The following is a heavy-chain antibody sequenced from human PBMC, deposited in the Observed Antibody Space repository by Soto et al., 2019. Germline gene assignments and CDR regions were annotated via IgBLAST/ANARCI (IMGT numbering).Heavy chain of an antibody. CDR3: ARGRLWSFDF. CDR2: ISSDSGTI. Sequence: EVQMVESGGDLVQPGGSLRLSCVVSGFSFRIYSMNWVRQAPGKGLEWISYISSDSGTIYYADSLKGRFTISRDNGKNSLYLQMNSLTDEDTAVHYCARGRLWSFDFWGQGTLVTVSS. V-gene: IGHV3-48*02. CDR1: GFSFRIYS. D-gene: IGHD3-10*01. J-gene: IGHJ4*02.